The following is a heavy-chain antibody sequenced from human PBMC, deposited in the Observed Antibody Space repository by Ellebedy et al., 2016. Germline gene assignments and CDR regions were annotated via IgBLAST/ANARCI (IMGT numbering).Heavy chain of an antibody. CDR1: GGTFSSYA. D-gene: IGHD6-19*01. J-gene: IGHJ4*02. CDR2: IIPILGIA. V-gene: IGHV1-69*04. Sequence: SVKVSXXASGGTFSSYAISWVRQAPGQGLEWMGRIIPILGIANYAQKFQGRVTITADKSTSTAYMELSSLRSEDTAVYYCARAEGYSSGWYAWYWGQGTLVTVSS. CDR3: ARAEGYSSGWYAWY.